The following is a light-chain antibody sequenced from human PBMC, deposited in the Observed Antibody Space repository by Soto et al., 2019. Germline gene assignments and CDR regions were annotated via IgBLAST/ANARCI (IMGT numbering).Light chain of an antibody. V-gene: IGKV1-5*03. Sequence: DIPMTQSPSTLSASVGDRVTITCRASQSIGTWLAWYQQNPGEAPKFLIYHASRLERGVPSRFSGSGSGTEFNLTISSLQPDDFATYYCHHYDNYSSFTFGPGTKLDV. CDR3: HHYDNYSSFT. CDR2: HAS. CDR1: QSIGTW. J-gene: IGKJ3*01.